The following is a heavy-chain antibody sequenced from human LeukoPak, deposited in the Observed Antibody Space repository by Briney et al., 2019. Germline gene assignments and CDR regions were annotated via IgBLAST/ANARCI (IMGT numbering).Heavy chain of an antibody. D-gene: IGHD2-2*01. CDR3: ATGPPSQYCSSTSCYYNYFDY. CDR2: FDPEYGET. Sequence: ASVNVSCKVSGYTLTELSMHWVRQAPGKGLEWMGGFDPEYGETIYAQKFQGRVTMTEDTSTDTAYMELSSLRSEDTAVYYCATGPPSQYCSSTSCYYNYFDYWGQGTLVTVSS. J-gene: IGHJ4*02. CDR1: GYTLTELS. V-gene: IGHV1-24*01.